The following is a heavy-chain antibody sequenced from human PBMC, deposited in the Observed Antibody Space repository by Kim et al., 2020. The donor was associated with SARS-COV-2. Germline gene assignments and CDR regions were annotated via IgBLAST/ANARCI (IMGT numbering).Heavy chain of an antibody. D-gene: IGHD3-9*01. CDR2: IYSGGST. V-gene: IGHV3-53*01. J-gene: IGHJ3*02. CDR3: ARGYYDILYAGEADAFDI. Sequence: GGSLRLSCAASGFTVSSNYMSWVRQAPGKGLEWVSVIYSGGSTYYADSVKGRFTISRDNSKNTLYLQMNSLRAEDTAVYYCARGYYDILYAGEADAFDIWGQGTMVTVSS. CDR1: GFTVSSNY.